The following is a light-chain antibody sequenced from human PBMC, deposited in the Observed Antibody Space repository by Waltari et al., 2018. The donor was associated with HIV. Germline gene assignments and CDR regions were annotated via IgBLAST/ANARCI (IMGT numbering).Light chain of an antibody. CDR2: DAS. CDR3: QQRSNWPPIT. Sequence: EIVLTQSPATQSLSPGERATLSCRASQSVSNSLIWYQQKPGQAPRLLIYDASNRATGVPARFSGSGSGTDFTLTISSLEPEDFAVYYCQQRSNWPPITFGGGTKVEIK. J-gene: IGKJ4*01. CDR1: QSVSNS. V-gene: IGKV3-11*01.